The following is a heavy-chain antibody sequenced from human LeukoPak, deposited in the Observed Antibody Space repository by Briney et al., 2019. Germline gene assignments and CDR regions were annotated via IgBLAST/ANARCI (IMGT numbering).Heavy chain of an antibody. CDR1: GYSFTSYW. D-gene: IGHD3-10*01. Sequence: GESLKISCKGSGYSFTSYWIGWVRQMPGKGLEWMGIIYPGDSDTRYSPSFQGQVTISANKSISTAYLQWSSLKASDTAMYCCARLRITMVRGVMVFDYWGQGTLVTVSS. V-gene: IGHV5-51*01. CDR3: ARLRITMVRGVMVFDY. CDR2: IYPGDSDT. J-gene: IGHJ4*02.